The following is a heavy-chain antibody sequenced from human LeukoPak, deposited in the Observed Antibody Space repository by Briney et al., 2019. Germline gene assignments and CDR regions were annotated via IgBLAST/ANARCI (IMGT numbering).Heavy chain of an antibody. J-gene: IGHJ4*02. CDR3: AREDCSGGSCTFDY. V-gene: IGHV3-21*01. CDR1: GFTFSSYS. CDR2: ISGSSSYI. D-gene: IGHD2-15*01. Sequence: GGSLRLSCAASGFTFSSYSMNWVRQAPGKGLEWVSSISGSSSYIYYADSVKGRFTISRDNAKNSLYLQMNSLRAEDTAVYYCAREDCSGGSCTFDYWGQGTLVTVSS.